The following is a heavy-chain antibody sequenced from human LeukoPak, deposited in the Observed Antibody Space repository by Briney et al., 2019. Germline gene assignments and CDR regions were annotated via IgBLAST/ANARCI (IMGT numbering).Heavy chain of an antibody. CDR2: IIPMVGTA. CDR1: GGTFSSYA. Sequence: SVKVSCKASGGTFSSYAISWVRQAPGQGLEWMGGIIPMVGTANIAQKFQGRVTITADESTSTAYMEVSSLRSDDTAVYYCARGTDDYIVATTSFEYWGQGTLVTVSS. CDR3: ARGTDDYIVATTSFEY. D-gene: IGHD5-12*01. J-gene: IGHJ4*02. V-gene: IGHV1-69*13.